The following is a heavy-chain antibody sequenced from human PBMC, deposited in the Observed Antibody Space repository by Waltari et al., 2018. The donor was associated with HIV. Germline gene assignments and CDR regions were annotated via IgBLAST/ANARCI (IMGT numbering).Heavy chain of an antibody. CDR2: ISSESTNI. CDR3: ARDTLNFYFGLDL. J-gene: IGHJ6*02. D-gene: IGHD3-9*01. CDR1: GFTFRRYA. Sequence: EVELVESGGGLVQPGGSLRLSCVGSGFTFRRYAMNWVRQAPGKGLEWIAYISSESTNIQYADSVKGRFTVSRDNAKESLYLQMNSLRDGDTAVYYCARDTLNFYFGLDLWGQGTTVTVSS. V-gene: IGHV3-48*02.